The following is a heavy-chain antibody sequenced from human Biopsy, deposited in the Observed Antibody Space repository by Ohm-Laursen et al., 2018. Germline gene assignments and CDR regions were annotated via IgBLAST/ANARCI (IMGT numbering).Heavy chain of an antibody. J-gene: IGHJ4*01. V-gene: IGHV1-46*01. CDR2: INPNNDNT. CDR3: ARGPRGLVAITATAYYFDF. CDR1: GYSFTNYY. Sequence: SSVKVSCKASGYSFTNYYLHWVRQAPGQGLQWMGRINPNNDNTVYAQQFQGRVTMTKDTSTSTVYMDLSSLTFDDSAVYYCARGPRGLVAITATAYYFDFWGQGNLVTVSS. D-gene: IGHD1-20*01.